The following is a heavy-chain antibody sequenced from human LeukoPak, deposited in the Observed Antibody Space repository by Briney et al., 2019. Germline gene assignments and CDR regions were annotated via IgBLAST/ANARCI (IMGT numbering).Heavy chain of an antibody. V-gene: IGHV1-8*01. CDR3: AREGLDY. CDR2: KNPNSGNA. CDR1: GYTFTNYD. J-gene: IGHJ4*02. Sequence: ASVKVSCTASGYTFTNYDINWVRQANAQGLEWMGYKNPNSGNAAYAQKFQSRVTITTDASITTAYMELSGLRSEDTALYYCAREGLDYCGQGTLVTVSS.